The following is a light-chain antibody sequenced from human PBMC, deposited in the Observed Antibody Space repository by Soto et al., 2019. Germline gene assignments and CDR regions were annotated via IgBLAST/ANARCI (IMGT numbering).Light chain of an antibody. CDR2: EVT. J-gene: IGLJ3*02. Sequence: QLVLTQPPSASGSPGQSVTISCTGTSSDVGAYKYVSWYQQYPGKAPKLMIYEVTKRPSGVPDRFSGSKSGNTASLTVSGLQAEDEADCYCTSYVGNDFWVFGGGTQLTVL. CDR3: TSYVGNDFWV. CDR1: SSDVGAYKY. V-gene: IGLV2-8*01.